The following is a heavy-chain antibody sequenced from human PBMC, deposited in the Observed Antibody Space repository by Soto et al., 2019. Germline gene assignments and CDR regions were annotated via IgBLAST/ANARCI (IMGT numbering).Heavy chain of an antibody. V-gene: IGHV3-23*01. CDR2: ISGSGGST. D-gene: IGHD2-15*01. Sequence: GGSLRLSCAASGFTFSSYAMSWVRQAPGKGLEWVSAISGSGGSTYYADSVKGRFTISRDNSKNTLYLQMNSLRAEDTAVYYCAKESRYCSGGSCYSDSGHFDYWGQGTLVTVSS. J-gene: IGHJ4*02. CDR3: AKESRYCSGGSCYSDSGHFDY. CDR1: GFTFSSYA.